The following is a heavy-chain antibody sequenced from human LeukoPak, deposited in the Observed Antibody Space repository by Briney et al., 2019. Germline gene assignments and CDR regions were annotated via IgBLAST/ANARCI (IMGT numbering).Heavy chain of an antibody. CDR1: GGSISSGDYY. D-gene: IGHD4-23*01. Sequence: SETLSLTCTVSGGSISSGDYYWSWIRQPPGKGLEWIGYIYYSGSTYYNPSLKSRVTISVDTSKNQFSLKLSSVTAADTAVYYCARAGGNSADVRFDPWGQGTLVTVPS. CDR3: ARAGGNSADVRFDP. J-gene: IGHJ5*02. CDR2: IYYSGST. V-gene: IGHV4-30-4*01.